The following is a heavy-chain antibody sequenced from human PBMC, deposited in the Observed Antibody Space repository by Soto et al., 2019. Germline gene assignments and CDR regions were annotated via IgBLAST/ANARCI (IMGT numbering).Heavy chain of an antibody. Sequence: EVQLVESGGGLIQPGGSLRLSCAASGFTVSSNYMSWVRQAPGKGLEWVSVIYSGGSTYYADSVKGRFTISRANSKNTLYLQLNSRRAEDTAVYYCARDFVVRAAAGTFYYYGMDVWGQGTTVTVSS. CDR3: ARDFVVRAAAGTFYYYGMDV. CDR2: IYSGGST. D-gene: IGHD6-13*01. CDR1: GFTVSSNY. J-gene: IGHJ6*02. V-gene: IGHV3-53*01.